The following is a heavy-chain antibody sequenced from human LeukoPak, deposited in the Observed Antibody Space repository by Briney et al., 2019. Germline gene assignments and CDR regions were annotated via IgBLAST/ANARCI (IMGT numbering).Heavy chain of an antibody. D-gene: IGHD1-26*01. CDR3: ARDHSSGSYGWVY. J-gene: IGHJ4*02. CDR2: IKQDGSEK. CDR1: GFTFSTYW. V-gene: IGHV3-7*01. Sequence: PGGSLRLSCAAAGFTFSTYWMSWVRQAPGKGLEWVANIKQDGSEKYYVDSVKGRFTISRDNAKNSLYLLMNSLRAEDTAVHYCARDHSSGSYGWVYWGQGTLVTVSS.